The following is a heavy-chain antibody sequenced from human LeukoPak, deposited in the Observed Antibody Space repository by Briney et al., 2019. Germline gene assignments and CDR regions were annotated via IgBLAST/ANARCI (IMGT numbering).Heavy chain of an antibody. CDR1: GYTFTNFE. D-gene: IGHD2-15*01. CDR3: ARGYRSGGGCYNAEYLPH. Sequence: ASVKVSCKASGYTFTNFEINWVRQVAGQGLEWMGWMRPNSGETVNVQKFQGRVTMTRDISTSTAYMELTGLRSDDTAVYFCARGYRSGGGCYNAEYLPHWGQGTLVTVSS. V-gene: IGHV1-8*02. CDR2: MRPNSGET. J-gene: IGHJ1*01.